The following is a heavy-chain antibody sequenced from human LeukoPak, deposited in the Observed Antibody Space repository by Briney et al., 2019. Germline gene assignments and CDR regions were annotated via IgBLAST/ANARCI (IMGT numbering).Heavy chain of an antibody. V-gene: IGHV3-30-3*01. CDR1: GFTFSSYA. CDR3: ARVLTSIRWQYEHDAFDI. J-gene: IGHJ3*02. CDR2: ISYDGSNK. D-gene: IGHD4-23*01. Sequence: GGSLRLSCAASGFTFSSYAMHWVRQAPGKGLEWVAVISYDGSNKYYADSVKGRFTISRDNSKNTLYLQMNSLRAEDTAVYYCARVLTSIRWQYEHDAFDIWGQGTMVTVSS.